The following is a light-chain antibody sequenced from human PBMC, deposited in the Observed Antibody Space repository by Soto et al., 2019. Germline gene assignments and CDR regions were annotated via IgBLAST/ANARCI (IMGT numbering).Light chain of an antibody. CDR2: GAS. Sequence: EIVLTPSPRTLSLTPGERANLSCRASQSVSNNYLAWYQQKPGQAPRLLIYGASDRATGIPDRFSGSGSGTDFTLTISRLEPEDFAVYYCQQYGSSGTFGQGTRWIS. V-gene: IGKV3-20*01. J-gene: IGKJ1*01. CDR3: QQYGSSGT. CDR1: QSVSNNY.